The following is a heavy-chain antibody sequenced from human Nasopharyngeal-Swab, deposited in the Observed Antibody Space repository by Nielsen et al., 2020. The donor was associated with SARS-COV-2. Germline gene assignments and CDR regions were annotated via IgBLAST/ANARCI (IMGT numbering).Heavy chain of an antibody. CDR3: ARGTYDFQLLFCDY. CDR2: ISSDGSNK. Sequence: GGSVRISCGASGFTCSTYAFRWVSQGLGQGLEWMTFISSDGSNKYSADSVKGRFTISRDNSKNTVYLQVNSLRADDTAVYYCARGTYDFQLLFCDYWGQGTLVTVSS. V-gene: IGHV3-30-3*01. J-gene: IGHJ4*02. CDR1: GFTCSTYA. D-gene: IGHD2-2*01.